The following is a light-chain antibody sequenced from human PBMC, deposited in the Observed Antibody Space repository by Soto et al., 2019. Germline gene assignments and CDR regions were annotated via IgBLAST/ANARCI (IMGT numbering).Light chain of an antibody. CDR1: QSIRST. V-gene: IGKV3D-11*02. CDR3: QQRSNWPLT. J-gene: IGKJ4*01. Sequence: ETVMTQSPATLSVSPGERATLSCRASQSIRSTLAWFQQKPGQAPRLLIYDASKRATGIPARFSGSGTGTDFTLTISALEPEDFAVYYCQQRSNWPLTFGGGTKVDIK. CDR2: DAS.